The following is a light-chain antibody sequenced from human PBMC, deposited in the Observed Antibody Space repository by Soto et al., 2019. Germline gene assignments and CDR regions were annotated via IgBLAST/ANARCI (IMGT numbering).Light chain of an antibody. J-gene: IGLJ2*01. CDR3: AAWDDSLNGVV. V-gene: IGLV1-44*01. CDR2: SNN. CDR1: SSNIGSST. Sequence: QSVLTQQPSASGTPGQRVTISCSGSSSNIGSSTVSWYQQFPGTAPKLLIYSNNQRPSGVPDRFSGSKPDTSASLAISGLQSEDEADYYCAAWDDSLNGVVFGGGTKVTVL.